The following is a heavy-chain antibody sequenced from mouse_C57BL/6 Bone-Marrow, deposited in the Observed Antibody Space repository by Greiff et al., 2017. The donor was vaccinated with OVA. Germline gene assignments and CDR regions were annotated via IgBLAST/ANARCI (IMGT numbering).Heavy chain of an antibody. CDR1: GYTFTSYW. CDR3: ARPYYSNYVWFAY. Sequence: QVQLQQPGAELVMPGASVKLSCKASGYTFTSYWMHWVKQRPGQGLEWIGEIDPSDSYTNYNQKFKGKSTLTVDKSSSTVYMQLSSLTSEDSAVYYCARPYYSNYVWFAYWGQGTLVTVSA. J-gene: IGHJ3*01. D-gene: IGHD2-5*01. V-gene: IGHV1-69*01. CDR2: IDPSDSYT.